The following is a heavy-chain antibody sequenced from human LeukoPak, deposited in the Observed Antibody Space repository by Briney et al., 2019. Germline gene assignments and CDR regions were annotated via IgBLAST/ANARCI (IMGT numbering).Heavy chain of an antibody. Sequence: GGSLRLSCAASGFTFSSYAMSWVRQAPGKGLAWVSAISGSGGSTYYADSLKGRFTISRDNSKNTLYLQMNSLRAEDTAVYYCAKDSTAGSYYYYYMDVWGKGTTVTVSS. CDR3: AKDSTAGSYYYYYMDV. J-gene: IGHJ6*03. CDR1: GFTFSSYA. D-gene: IGHD4-17*01. CDR2: ISGSGGST. V-gene: IGHV3-23*01.